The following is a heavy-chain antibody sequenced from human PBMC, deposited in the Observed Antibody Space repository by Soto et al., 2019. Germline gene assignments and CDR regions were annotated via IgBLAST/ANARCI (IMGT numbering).Heavy chain of an antibody. CDR2: ISSSSSYI. CDR1: GFTFSSYG. V-gene: IGHV3-21*01. J-gene: IGHJ4*02. Sequence: VGSLRLSCAASGFTFSSYGMNWVRPAPGKGLEWVSSISSSSSYIYYADSVKGRFTISRDNAKNSLYLQMNSLRAEDTAVYYCARDLMDIVVVPAAFYYFDYWGQGTLVTVSS. CDR3: ARDLMDIVVVPAAFYYFDY. D-gene: IGHD2-2*03.